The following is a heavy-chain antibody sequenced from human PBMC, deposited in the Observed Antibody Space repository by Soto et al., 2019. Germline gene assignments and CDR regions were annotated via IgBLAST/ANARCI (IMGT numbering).Heavy chain of an antibody. CDR2: ISYDGGNN. V-gene: IGHV3-30-3*01. Sequence: GGSLRLSCAASGFTFSNYGIYWVRQAPGKGLQWVAFISYDGGNNYYADSVKGRFSISRDNSNNTLYLQMNSLRAEDTAVYYCARDRDYYDSSGYYSWGQGTLVTVSS. J-gene: IGHJ4*02. CDR3: ARDRDYYDSSGYYS. D-gene: IGHD3-22*01. CDR1: GFTFSNYG.